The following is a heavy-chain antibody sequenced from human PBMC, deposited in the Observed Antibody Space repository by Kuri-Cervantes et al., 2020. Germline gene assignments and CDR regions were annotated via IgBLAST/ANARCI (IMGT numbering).Heavy chain of an antibody. Sequence: GESLKISCAASGLTFRSCGMHWVRQAPGKGLEWVAFIWSDGNNKYYAESVKGRFSISRDNSKNTLYLQMNSLRAEDTAVYYCARSYGDYDYYYYYMDVWGKGTTVTVSS. J-gene: IGHJ6*03. CDR2: IWSDGNNK. CDR3: ARSYGDYDYYYYYMDV. D-gene: IGHD4-17*01. V-gene: IGHV3-33*01. CDR1: GLTFRSCG.